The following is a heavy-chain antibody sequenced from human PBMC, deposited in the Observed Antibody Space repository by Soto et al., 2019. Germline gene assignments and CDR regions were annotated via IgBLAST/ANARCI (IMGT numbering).Heavy chain of an antibody. V-gene: IGHV3-9*01. Sequence: EVQLVESGGGLVQPGRSLRLSCAASGFTFDDYAMYWVRRLPGKGLEWVSSISWNGNIIGYADSVKGRFTISRDNAKNSLSLQLNSLRPEDTALYYCAKGGPDAFCGGGRCYFDSWGQGTLVTVSS. CDR3: AKGGPDAFCGGGRCYFDS. CDR1: GFTFDDYA. CDR2: ISWNGNII. D-gene: IGHD2-15*01. J-gene: IGHJ4*02.